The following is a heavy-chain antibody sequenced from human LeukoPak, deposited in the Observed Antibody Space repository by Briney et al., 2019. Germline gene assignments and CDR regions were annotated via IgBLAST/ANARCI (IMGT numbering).Heavy chain of an antibody. CDR3: ARDGDMATIENYFDY. J-gene: IGHJ4*02. CDR2: IFYRGIT. V-gene: IGHV4-39*07. D-gene: IGHD5-24*01. CDR1: RGSISTNDYY. Sequence: SETLSLTCTVSRGSISTNDYYWGWIRQPPGQGLEWIGVIFYRGITYYNASLKSRVTISVDTSKNQFSLKLSSVTAADTAVYFCARDGDMATIENYFDYWGQGTLVTVSS.